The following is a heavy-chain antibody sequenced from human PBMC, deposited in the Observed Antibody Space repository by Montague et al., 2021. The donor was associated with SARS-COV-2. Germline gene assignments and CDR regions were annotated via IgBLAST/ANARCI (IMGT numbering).Heavy chain of an antibody. CDR1: GGSINSDY. CDR2: IYYRGST. V-gene: IGHV4-59*01. CDR3: AGEDSGTCFDH. D-gene: IGHD3-22*01. Sequence: SETLSLTCTVSGGSINSDYWSWIRQPPGKGLEWIGCIYYRGSTKYNPSLKSRVTISVDTAKNQFYLKLISVAAADTAVYYCAGEDSGTCFDHWGQGMLVTVSS. J-gene: IGHJ5*02.